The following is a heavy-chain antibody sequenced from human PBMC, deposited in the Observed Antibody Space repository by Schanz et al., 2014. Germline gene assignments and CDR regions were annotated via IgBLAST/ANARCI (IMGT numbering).Heavy chain of an antibody. CDR2: IIPITGIT. J-gene: IGHJ4*02. CDR1: GYTFTGYY. V-gene: IGHV1-69*09. CDR3: ARELRLEYYFDY. Sequence: QVQLVQSGAEVKKPGASVKVSCKASGYTFTGYYMHWVRHAPGQGLEWMGRIIPITGITNYAQKFQGRVTFTADKSTSTAFLEVNSLRSEDTAVYYCARELRLEYYFDYWGQGTQVTVSS. D-gene: IGHD4-17*01.